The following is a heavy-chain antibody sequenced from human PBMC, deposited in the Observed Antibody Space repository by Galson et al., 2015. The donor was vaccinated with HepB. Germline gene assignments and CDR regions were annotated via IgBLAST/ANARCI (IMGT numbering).Heavy chain of an antibody. CDR1: GFTFSSYG. D-gene: IGHD4-23*01. Sequence: SLRLSCAASGFTFSSYGMHWVRQAPGKGLEWVAVISYDGSNKYYADSVKGRFTISRDNSKNTLYLQMNSLRAEDTAVYYCAKGDYGGNSLDYWGQGTLVTVSS. J-gene: IGHJ4*02. CDR2: ISYDGSNK. CDR3: AKGDYGGNSLDY. V-gene: IGHV3-30*18.